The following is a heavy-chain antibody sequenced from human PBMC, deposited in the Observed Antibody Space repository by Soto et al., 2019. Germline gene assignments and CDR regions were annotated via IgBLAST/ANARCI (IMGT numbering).Heavy chain of an antibody. Sequence: SETLSLTCTVSGGSISSYYWSWIRQPPGKGLEWIGYIYYSGSTNYNPSLKSRVTISVDTSKNQFSLKLSSVTAADTAVYYCARELTDGIDYWGQGTLVTVS. D-gene: IGHD3-9*01. V-gene: IGHV4-59*01. J-gene: IGHJ4*02. CDR3: ARELTDGIDY. CDR2: IYYSGST. CDR1: GGSISSYY.